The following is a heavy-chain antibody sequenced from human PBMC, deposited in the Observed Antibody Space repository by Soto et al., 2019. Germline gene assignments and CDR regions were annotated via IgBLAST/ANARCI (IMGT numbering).Heavy chain of an antibody. CDR3: AREVAASGHFDY. V-gene: IGHV6-1*01. CDR1: GDSVSSYTAA. J-gene: IGHJ4*02. CDR2: TDYKPKWYN. D-gene: IGHD6-13*01. Sequence: QVQLQQSGPGLVKPSQTLSLTCAISGDSVSSYTAAWNWIRQSPSRGLEWLGRTDYKPKWYNDYAVSVKSRITVNPDTSKNQFSLQLNSVTPEDTAVYYCAREVAASGHFDYWGQGSLVTVSS.